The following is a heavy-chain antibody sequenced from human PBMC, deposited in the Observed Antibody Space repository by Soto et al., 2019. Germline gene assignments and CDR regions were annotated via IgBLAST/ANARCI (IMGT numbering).Heavy chain of an antibody. Sequence: EVQLVESGGGLVQPGGSLKLSCAASGFTFSGSTLHWVRQASGKGLEWVGRIKRKANNYATAYAASVKGRFTISRDDSKNTAYLQMNSLKTEDTAVYYCTRPWIGYCSTTSCSDYWGQGTLVTVSS. CDR1: GFTFSGST. V-gene: IGHV3-73*01. J-gene: IGHJ4*02. CDR3: TRPWIGYCSTTSCSDY. CDR2: IKRKANNYAT. D-gene: IGHD2-2*01.